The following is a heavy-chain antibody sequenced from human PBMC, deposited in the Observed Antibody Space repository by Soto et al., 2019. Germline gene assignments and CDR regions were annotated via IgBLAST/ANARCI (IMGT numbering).Heavy chain of an antibody. D-gene: IGHD2-2*01. CDR2: VFYTGST. V-gene: IGHV4-59*01. CDR3: ARAFGSTMPSLV. Sequence: QVQLQESGPGLVKPSETLSLTCSVSGGPISSYYWNWIRQPPGKGLEWIGYVFYTGSTDYNPSLKSRVNMSIDTSRNQFSLKLTSVSAADTAVYYCARAFGSTMPSLVWGKGTLVNVSS. J-gene: IGHJ4*02. CDR1: GGPISSYY.